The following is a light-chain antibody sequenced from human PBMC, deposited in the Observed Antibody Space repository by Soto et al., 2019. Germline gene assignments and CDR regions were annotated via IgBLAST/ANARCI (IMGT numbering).Light chain of an antibody. Sequence: DIQMTQSPSTLSASVGDRVTITCRASQSISTWLAWFQQKPGKAPKLLIYGASSLESGVPSRFSGSGSGTEFTLTISTLQPDDFATYYCQQYANYDYQVTFGQGTRVEIK. CDR1: QSISTW. CDR3: QQYANYDYQVT. CDR2: GAS. J-gene: IGKJ1*01. V-gene: IGKV1-5*03.